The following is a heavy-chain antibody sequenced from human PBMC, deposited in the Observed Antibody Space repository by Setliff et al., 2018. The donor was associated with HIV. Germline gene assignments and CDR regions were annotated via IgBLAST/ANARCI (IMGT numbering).Heavy chain of an antibody. V-gene: IGHV4-39*01. CDR1: GGSIISDIFY. CDR3: ARYTVGSMVDY. J-gene: IGHJ4*02. D-gene: IGHD5-12*01. CDR2: IYPGGT. Sequence: PSETLSLTCSVSGGSIISDIFYWGWIRQPPGKGLEWIGSIYPGGTKCNPSLRSRLTISLDSPTNQFSVTLSSVTAADTAMYYCARYTVGSMVDYWGPGTLVTVSS.